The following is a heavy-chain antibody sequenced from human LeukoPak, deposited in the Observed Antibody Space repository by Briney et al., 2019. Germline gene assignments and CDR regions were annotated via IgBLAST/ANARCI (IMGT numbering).Heavy chain of an antibody. CDR1: GFTFRRYD. Sequence: GGSLSLSCVASGFTFRRYDMNWVRQAPGKGLDWVSFISSSSITIHYGDPVKGRFTISRNNARDILYLQMDSLRVEDTAIYYCARVYDVLTGGFDYWGQGVPVTVSS. J-gene: IGHJ4*02. CDR3: ARVYDVLTGGFDY. V-gene: IGHV3-21*01. D-gene: IGHD3-9*01. CDR2: ISSSSITI.